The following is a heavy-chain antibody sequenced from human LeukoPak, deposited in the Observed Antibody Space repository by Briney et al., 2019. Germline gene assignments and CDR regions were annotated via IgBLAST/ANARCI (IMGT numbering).Heavy chain of an antibody. CDR2: IKSDGSST. CDR1: GFTFSSHW. CDR3: ARASYYDSIGYDY. Sequence: GGSLRLSCAASGFTFSSHWMHWVRQAPGKGLVWVSRIKSDGSSTSYADSVKGRFTISRDNAKNSLYLQMNSLRVEDTAVYYCARASYYDSIGYDYWGQGTLVTVSS. V-gene: IGHV3-74*01. J-gene: IGHJ4*02. D-gene: IGHD3-22*01.